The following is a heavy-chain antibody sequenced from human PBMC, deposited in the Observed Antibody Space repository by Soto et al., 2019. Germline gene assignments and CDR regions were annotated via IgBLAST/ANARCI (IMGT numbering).Heavy chain of an antibody. Sequence: GGSLRLSCAASGFSFSDYTMHWVRQAPGKGLEWVSDIIDSGGSTYYADSVKGRFTISRDNSKSTLYLQMNSLRAEDTAVYYCGKGRSYYYYGVDVWGQGTTVTVSS. J-gene: IGHJ6*02. CDR1: GFSFSDYT. CDR2: IIDSGGST. V-gene: IGHV3-23*01. CDR3: GKGRSYYYYGVDV.